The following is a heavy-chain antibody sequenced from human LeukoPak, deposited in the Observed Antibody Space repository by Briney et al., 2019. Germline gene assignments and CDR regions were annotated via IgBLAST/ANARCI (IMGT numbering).Heavy chain of an antibody. CDR2: IISTYGAS. D-gene: IGHD5-18*01. CDR3: ARDRTGYGNYYFDS. Sequence: SVNVSCTSSGDTVRKYAIGWVRQAPGQGLEWRGGIISTYGASNYAQKFQGRVTLTADESANTAYMELRSLRSEDTAVYYCARDRTGYGNYYFDSWGQGTPVTVSS. CDR1: GDTVRKYA. V-gene: IGHV1-69*01. J-gene: IGHJ4*02.